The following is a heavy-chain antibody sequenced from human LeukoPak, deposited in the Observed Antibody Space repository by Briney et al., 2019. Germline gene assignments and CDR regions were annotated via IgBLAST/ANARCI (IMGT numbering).Heavy chain of an antibody. CDR1: GGSISSHY. CDR2: IYYSGST. Sequence: SETLSLTCTVSGGSISSHYWSWIRQPPGKGLEWIGYIYYSGSTNYNPSLKSRVTISADTSKNQFSLRLSSVTAADTAVYFCARTPDTDWFDPWGRGTLVTVSS. CDR3: ARTPDTDWFDP. D-gene: IGHD5-18*01. V-gene: IGHV4-59*11. J-gene: IGHJ5*02.